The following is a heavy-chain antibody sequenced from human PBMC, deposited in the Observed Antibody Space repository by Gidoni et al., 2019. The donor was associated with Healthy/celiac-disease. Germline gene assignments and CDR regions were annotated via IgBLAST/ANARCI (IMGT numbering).Heavy chain of an antibody. D-gene: IGHD5-18*01. CDR2: IYYSGST. J-gene: IGHJ3*02. V-gene: IGHV4-61*01. Sequence: QVQLQESGPGLVKPSETLSLTCTVSGGSLSSCSYYWSWIRQPPGKGLEWIGYIYYSGSTNYNPSLKSRVTISVDTSKNQFSLKLSSVTAADTAVYYCASLRRMDTAMVENAFDIWGQGTMVTVSS. CDR1: GGSLSSCSYY. CDR3: ASLRRMDTAMVENAFDI.